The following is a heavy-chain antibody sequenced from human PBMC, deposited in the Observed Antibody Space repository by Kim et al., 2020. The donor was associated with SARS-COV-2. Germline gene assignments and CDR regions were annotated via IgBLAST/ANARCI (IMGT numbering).Heavy chain of an antibody. V-gene: IGHV1-69*13. D-gene: IGHD3-10*01. Sequence: SVKVSCKASGGTFSSYAISWVRQAPGQGLEWMGGIIPIFGTANYAQKFQGRVTITADESTSTAYMELSSLRSEDTAVYYCVLANGSGRYYADYWGQGTLVTVSS. CDR1: GGTFSSYA. CDR3: VLANGSGRYYADY. CDR2: IIPIFGTA. J-gene: IGHJ4*02.